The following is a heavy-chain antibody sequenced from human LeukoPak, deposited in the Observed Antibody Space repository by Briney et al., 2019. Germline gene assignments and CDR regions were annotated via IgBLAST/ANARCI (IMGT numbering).Heavy chain of an antibody. CDR1: GYTFTGYY. V-gene: IGHV1-2*02. Sequence: ASVRVSCKASGYTFTGYYMNWVRQAPGQGLEWMGWINSDSGFTKYAQKFQGRVTMTRDTSITTVYMDLTRLTSDDTAVYYCARNFDMKGFDPWGQGTLVTVSS. J-gene: IGHJ5*02. CDR2: INSDSGFT. D-gene: IGHD3-9*01. CDR3: ARNFDMKGFDP.